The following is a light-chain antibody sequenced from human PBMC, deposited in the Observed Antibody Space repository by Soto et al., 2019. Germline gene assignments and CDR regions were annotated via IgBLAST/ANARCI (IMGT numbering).Light chain of an antibody. V-gene: IGKV4-1*01. CDR3: QQYYNTPWT. J-gene: IGKJ1*01. Sequence: DIVMTQSPDSLAVSLGERVTISCRSSQSVLYTSNNNNYLTWYHQKPGQPPKLLIYWASTRESGVPDRFSGSGSGTDFTLTISSLQAEDVAVYYCQQYYNTPWTFGQGTKVEIK. CDR2: WAS. CDR1: QSVLYTSNNNNY.